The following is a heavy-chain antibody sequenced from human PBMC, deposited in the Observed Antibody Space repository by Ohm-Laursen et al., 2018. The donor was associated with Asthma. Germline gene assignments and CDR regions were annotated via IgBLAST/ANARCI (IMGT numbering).Heavy chain of an antibody. CDR1: GFTFSSYG. CDR2: ISYDGSNK. J-gene: IGHJ4*02. V-gene: IGHV3-30*18. D-gene: IGHD1-26*01. Sequence: SLRLSCAASGFTFSSYGMHWVRQAPGKGLEWVAVISYDGSNKYYADSVKGRFTISRDNSKNTLYLQMNSLRAEDTAVYYCAKDRVYSGSYYGDYWGQGTLVTVSS. CDR3: AKDRVYSGSYYGDY.